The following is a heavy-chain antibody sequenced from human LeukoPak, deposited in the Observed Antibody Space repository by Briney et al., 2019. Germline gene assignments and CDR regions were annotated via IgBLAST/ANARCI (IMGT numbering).Heavy chain of an antibody. D-gene: IGHD4-17*01. CDR3: ARSPGGDLPYYYYGMDV. CDR2: ISGSGSTI. Sequence: GGSLRLSCAASGFTFSDYYTSWIRQAPGKGLEWVSYISGSGSTIYYADSVEGRFTISRDNAKNSLYLQMNSLRAEDTAVYYCARSPGGDLPYYYYGMDVWGQGTTVTVSS. J-gene: IGHJ6*02. CDR1: GFTFSDYY. V-gene: IGHV3-11*01.